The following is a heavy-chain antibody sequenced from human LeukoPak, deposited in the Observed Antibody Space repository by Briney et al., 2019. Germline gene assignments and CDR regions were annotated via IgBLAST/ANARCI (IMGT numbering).Heavy chain of an antibody. CDR2: ISSNGGST. CDR1: GFTFSSYA. V-gene: IGHV3-64D*06. D-gene: IGHD2-2*01. Sequence: GGSLRLSCSASGFTFSSYAMHWVRQAPGKGLEYVSAISSNGGSTYYADSVKGRFTISRDNSKNTLYLQMSSLRAEDTAVYYCVKGRAGVEVPAAIDAFDIWGQGTMVTVSS. J-gene: IGHJ3*02. CDR3: VKGRAGVEVPAAIDAFDI.